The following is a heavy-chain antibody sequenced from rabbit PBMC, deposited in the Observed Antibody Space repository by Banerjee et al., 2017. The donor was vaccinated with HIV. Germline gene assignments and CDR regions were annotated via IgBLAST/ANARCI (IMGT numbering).Heavy chain of an antibody. Sequence: QEHLEESGGDLVKPEGSLTLTCTASGFSFSSSYYMCWVRQAPGKGLEWIVCIYGGRSGSTYYASGAKGRFTISKTSSTTVTLQMTSLTAADTATYFCARDAAGREDFNLWGPGTLVTVS. CDR3: ARDAAGREDFNL. CDR1: GFSFSSSYY. V-gene: IGHV1S45*01. J-gene: IGHJ4*01. D-gene: IGHD4-2*01. CDR2: IYGGRSGST.